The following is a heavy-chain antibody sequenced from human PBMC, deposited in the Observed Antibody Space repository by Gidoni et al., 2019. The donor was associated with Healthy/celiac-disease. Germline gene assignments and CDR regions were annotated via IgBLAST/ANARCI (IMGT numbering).Heavy chain of an antibody. Sequence: QVQLQESGPGLVKPSETLSLTCTVSGGSISSYYWSWIRQPPGKGLEWIGYIYYSGSTNYNPSLKSRVTISVDTSKNQFSLKLSSVTAADTAVYYCARSYSSGWPTYYYYGMDVWGQGTTVTVSS. CDR1: GGSISSYY. CDR3: ARSYSSGWPTYYYYGMDV. D-gene: IGHD6-19*01. V-gene: IGHV4-59*01. J-gene: IGHJ6*02. CDR2: IYYSGST.